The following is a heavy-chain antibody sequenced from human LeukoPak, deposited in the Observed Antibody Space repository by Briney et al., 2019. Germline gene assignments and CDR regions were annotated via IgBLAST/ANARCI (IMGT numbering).Heavy chain of an antibody. CDR1: GGTFSSYT. Sequence: ASVKVSCKASGGTFSSYTISWVRQAPGQGLEWMGRITPILGIANYAQKFQGRVTITADKSTSTAYMELSSLRSEDTAVYYCASYGSGWYSGDYWGQGTLVTVSS. D-gene: IGHD6-19*01. CDR3: ASYGSGWYSGDY. V-gene: IGHV1-69*02. CDR2: ITPILGIA. J-gene: IGHJ4*02.